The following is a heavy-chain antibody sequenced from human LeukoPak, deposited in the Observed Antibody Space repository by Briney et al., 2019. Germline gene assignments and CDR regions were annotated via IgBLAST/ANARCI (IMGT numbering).Heavy chain of an antibody. V-gene: IGHV3-48*02. CDR3: VRESSYGFNI. J-gene: IGHJ3*02. Sequence: PGGSLRLSCGASGFTFSGYSMNWVRQAPGKGLEGVSYISSTSSIISYADSVKGRFTISRDNAKNSLYLQMNSLRDEDTAVYYCVRESSYGFNIWGQGTMVTVSS. CDR1: GFTFSGYS. CDR2: ISSTSSII.